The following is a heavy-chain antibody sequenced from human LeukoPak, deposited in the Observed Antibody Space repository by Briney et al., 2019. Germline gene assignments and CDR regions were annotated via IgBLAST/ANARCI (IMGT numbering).Heavy chain of an antibody. CDR2: VYHTGAT. V-gene: IGHV4-38-2*02. D-gene: IGHD3-9*01. J-gene: IGHJ5*02. CDR3: ARDLGLTISANWFDP. Sequence: PSETLFLTCGVSGYSISSGYFWVWIRQPPGKGLEWIGSVYHTGATYYNPSLRSPVTISVDTSKNQFSLELNSVTAADTAVYYCARDLGLTISANWFDPWGQGTLVTVSS. CDR1: GYSISSGYF.